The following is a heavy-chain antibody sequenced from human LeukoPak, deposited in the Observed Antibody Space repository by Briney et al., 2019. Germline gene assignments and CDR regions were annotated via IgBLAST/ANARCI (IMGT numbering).Heavy chain of an antibody. J-gene: IGHJ4*02. CDR2: INHSGST. CDR3: ARGYGEGNPPSSGYYKTFDY. V-gene: IGHV4-34*01. CDR1: GGSFSGYY. D-gene: IGHD3-22*01. Sequence: SETLSLTCAVYGGSFSGYYWSWIRQPPGKGLEWIGEINHSGSTNYNPSLKSRVTISVDTSKNQFPLKLSSVTAADTAVYYCARGYGEGNPPSSGYYKTFDYWGQGTLVTVSS.